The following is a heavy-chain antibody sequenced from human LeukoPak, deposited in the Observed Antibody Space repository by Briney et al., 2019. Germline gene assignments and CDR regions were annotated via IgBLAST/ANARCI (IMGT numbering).Heavy chain of an antibody. CDR2: LNPNSGNA. CDR1: GYIFTTYD. D-gene: IGHD7-27*01. J-gene: IGHJ5*02. V-gene: IGHV1-8*03. CDR3: ARRKFLGWFNP. Sequence: ASVKVSCKASGYIFTTYDIGWVRQATGQGLEWMGWLNPNSGNAGYAQKFQGRVTISRNTSISTAYMELSSLRSDDTAIYYCARRKFLGWFNPWGQGTLVTVSS.